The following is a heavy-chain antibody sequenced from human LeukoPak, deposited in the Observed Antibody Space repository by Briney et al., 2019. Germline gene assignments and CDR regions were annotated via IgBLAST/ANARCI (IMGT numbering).Heavy chain of an antibody. D-gene: IGHD1-26*01. J-gene: IGHJ4*02. Sequence: SETLSLTCTVSGGSISSYYWSWIRLPAGKGLEWIGRTYTSGSTNYNPSLKSRVTMSVDTSKNQFSLKLSSVTAADTAVYYCAGVVVGATVFDYWGQGTLVTVSS. CDR1: GGSISSYY. V-gene: IGHV4-4*07. CDR3: AGVVVGATVFDY. CDR2: TYTSGST.